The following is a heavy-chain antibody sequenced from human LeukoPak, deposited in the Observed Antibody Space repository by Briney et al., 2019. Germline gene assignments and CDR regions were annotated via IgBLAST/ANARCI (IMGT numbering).Heavy chain of an antibody. D-gene: IGHD3-9*01. Sequence: ASVKVSCKASGYTFTTYGISWVRQAPGQGLEWMGWISTYNGNTNYAQKLQGRVTMTTDTSMSTAYMELRSLRSDDTAVYYCARDFGTQTVLRYFDCDLWGQGTLVTVSS. CDR1: GYTFTTYG. CDR3: ARDFGTQTVLRYFDCDL. CDR2: ISTYNGNT. J-gene: IGHJ4*02. V-gene: IGHV1-18*01.